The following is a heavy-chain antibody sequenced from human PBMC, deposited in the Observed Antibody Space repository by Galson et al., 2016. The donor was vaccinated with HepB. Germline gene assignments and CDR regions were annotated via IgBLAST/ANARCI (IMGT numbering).Heavy chain of an antibody. Sequence: ETLSLTCNVSGTSISSFFWSWVRQPPGKGLEWIGYAYYSGTTDYNPSLKSRVTMSMDTSMNQFYLKLTSVTAADTAVYYCARCFDDYIWGTYLGYGMDVWGKGTTVTVST. CDR3: ARCFDDYIWGTYLGYGMDV. CDR1: GTSISSFF. D-gene: IGHD3-16*01. V-gene: IGHV4-59*01. CDR2: AYYSGTT. J-gene: IGHJ6*04.